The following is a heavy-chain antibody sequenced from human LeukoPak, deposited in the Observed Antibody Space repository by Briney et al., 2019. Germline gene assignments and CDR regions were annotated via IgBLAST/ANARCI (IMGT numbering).Heavy chain of an antibody. CDR1: GFTVSSNY. D-gene: IGHD6-13*01. Sequence: GGSLRLSCAASGFTVSSNYMSWVRQAPGKGLEWVSVIYSGGSTYYADSVKGRFTISRDNSKNTLYLQMNSLRAEDTAVYYCARVNSSSWYYFDYWGQGTLVTVSS. CDR3: ARVNSSSWYYFDY. J-gene: IGHJ4*02. CDR2: IYSGGST. V-gene: IGHV3-53*01.